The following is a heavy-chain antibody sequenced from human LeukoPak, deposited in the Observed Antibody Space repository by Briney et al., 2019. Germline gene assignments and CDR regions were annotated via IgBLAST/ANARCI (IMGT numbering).Heavy chain of an antibody. D-gene: IGHD5-18*01. CDR2: IKQDGSEK. V-gene: IGHV3-7*01. J-gene: IGHJ4*02. CDR1: GFTFSSYW. CDR3: ARDISGYSYGTGQGSYFDY. Sequence: GGSLRLSCVASGFTFSSYWMSWVRQAPGKGLEWVANIKQDGSEKYYVDSVKGRFTISRDNAKNSLYLQMNSLRAEDTAAYYCARDISGYSYGTGQGSYFDYWGQGTLVTVSS.